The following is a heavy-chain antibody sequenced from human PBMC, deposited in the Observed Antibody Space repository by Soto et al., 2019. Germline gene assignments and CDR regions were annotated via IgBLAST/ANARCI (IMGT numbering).Heavy chain of an antibody. CDR1: GFTFDDYA. J-gene: IGHJ6*03. V-gene: IGHV3-9*01. D-gene: IGHD3-10*01. Sequence: EVQLVESWGGLVQPGRSLRLSCAASGFTFDDYAMHWVRQAPGKGLEWVSGISWNSGSIGYADSVKGRFTISRDNAKNSLYLQMNSLRAEDTALYYCAKDYGSGSYYYYYMDVWGKGTTVTVSS. CDR3: AKDYGSGSYYYYYMDV. CDR2: ISWNSGSI.